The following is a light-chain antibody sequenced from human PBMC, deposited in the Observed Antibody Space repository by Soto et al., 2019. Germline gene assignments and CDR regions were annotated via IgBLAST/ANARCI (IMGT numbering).Light chain of an antibody. CDR2: GAS. V-gene: IGKV3-15*01. CDR1: QSVSSN. Sequence: EILLTQSPATLSVSPGESATLSCRASQSVSSNLAWYQQKHGQAPRLLIYGASTRDTGIPARFSGSGSGTECTLTISRLQSEDFEVYYCQQYNNWPRTFGQGTRLEIK. CDR3: QQYNNWPRT. J-gene: IGKJ5*01.